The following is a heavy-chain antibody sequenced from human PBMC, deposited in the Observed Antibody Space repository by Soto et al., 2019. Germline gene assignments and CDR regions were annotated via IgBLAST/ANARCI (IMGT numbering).Heavy chain of an antibody. CDR1: GFTFSNYW. CDR2: IKEDGTEK. V-gene: IGHV3-7*03. CDR3: ARGPLDY. J-gene: IGHJ4*02. Sequence: EVQLVESGGGLVQPGGSLRLSCAASGFTFSNYWMNWVRQAPGGGLEWVANIKEDGTEKTYVDSVEGRFTISRDNAKNSLDLQMNSLRVGDTAMYYWARGPLDYWGQGPLVTVSS.